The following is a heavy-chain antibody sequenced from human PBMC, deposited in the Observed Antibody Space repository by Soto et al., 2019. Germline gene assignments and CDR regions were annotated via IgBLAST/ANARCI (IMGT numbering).Heavy chain of an antibody. CDR3: AKGGLLPRANRWF. D-gene: IGHD2-2*01. Sequence: EVQLLESGGGLVQPGGSLRLSCAASGFTFRNYPMTWVRQAPGKGLDWVSTISGSGADTYYPNSVKGRVIISRDNSKNTPYLQINSLRAEDTATYYCAKGGLLPRANRWFWGQGTLVTVSS. CDR2: ISGSGADT. CDR1: GFTFRNYP. V-gene: IGHV3-23*01. J-gene: IGHJ1*01.